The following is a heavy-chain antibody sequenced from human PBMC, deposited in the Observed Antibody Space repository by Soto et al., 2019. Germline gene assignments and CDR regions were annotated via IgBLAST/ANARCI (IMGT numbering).Heavy chain of an antibody. J-gene: IGHJ6*02. CDR3: ARDRDFGGYYYGMDV. CDR1: GFTFSSYG. Sequence: GGSLRLSCAASGFTFSSYGMHWVRQAPGKGLEWVAVIWYDGSNKYYADSVKGRFTISRDNSKNTLYLQMNSLRAEDTAVYYCARDRDFGGYYYGMDVWGQGTTVTVSS. D-gene: IGHD3-3*01. V-gene: IGHV3-33*01. CDR2: IWYDGSNK.